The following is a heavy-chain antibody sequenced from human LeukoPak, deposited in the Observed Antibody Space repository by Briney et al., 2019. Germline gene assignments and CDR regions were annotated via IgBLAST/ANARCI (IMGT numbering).Heavy chain of an antibody. CDR1: GGSFSGYY. V-gene: IGHV4-34*01. CDR2: INHSGST. Sequence: PSETLSLTCAVYGGSFSGYYWSWIRQPPGKGLEWVGEINHSGSTNYNPSLKSRVTISVDTSKNQFSLKLSSVTAADTAVYYCASSMVYGRWFDPWGQGTLGTVSS. J-gene: IGHJ5*02. CDR3: ASSMVYGRWFDP. D-gene: IGHD2-8*01.